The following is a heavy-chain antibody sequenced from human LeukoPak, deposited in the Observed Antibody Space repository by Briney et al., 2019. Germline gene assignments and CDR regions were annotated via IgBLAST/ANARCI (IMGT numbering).Heavy chain of an antibody. CDR3: ARGWGDYDSSGYYYRYFDY. Sequence: SETLSLTCTVSGGSISSYYWSWIRQPPGKGLEWIGYIYYSGSTNYNPSLKSRVTISVDTSKNQFSLKLSSVTAADTAVYYCARGWGDYDSSGYYYRYFDYWGQGTLVTVSS. CDR1: GGSISSYY. V-gene: IGHV4-59*01. J-gene: IGHJ4*02. D-gene: IGHD3-22*01. CDR2: IYYSGST.